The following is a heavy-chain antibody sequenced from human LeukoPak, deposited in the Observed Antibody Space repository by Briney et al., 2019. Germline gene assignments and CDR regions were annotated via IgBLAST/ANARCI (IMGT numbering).Heavy chain of an antibody. J-gene: IGHJ1*01. CDR2: IIPIFGTA. CDR3: AGLLSLAYCGGDCYSYFQH. D-gene: IGHD2-21*02. V-gene: IGHV1-69*05. Sequence: SVKVSCKAAGGTFSSYAISWVRQAPGQGLEWMGGIIPIFGTANYAQKFQGRVTITTDESTSTAYMELSSLGSEDTAVYYCAGLLSLAYCGGDCYSYFQHWGQGTLVTVSS. CDR1: GGTFSSYA.